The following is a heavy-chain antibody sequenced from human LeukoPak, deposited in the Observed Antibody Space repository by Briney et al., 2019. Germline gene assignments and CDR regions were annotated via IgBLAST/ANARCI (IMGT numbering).Heavy chain of an antibody. CDR2: INAGNGNT. V-gene: IGHV1-3*01. J-gene: IGHJ3*02. CDR1: GYTFTSYA. D-gene: IGHD5-12*01. Sequence: ASVKVSCKASGYTFTSYAMHWVRQAPGQRLEWMGWINAGNGNTKYSQKFQGRVTITRDTSASTAYMELSSLRSEDTAVYYCAGPTTIRSRVNAFDIWGQGTMVTVSS. CDR3: AGPTTIRSRVNAFDI.